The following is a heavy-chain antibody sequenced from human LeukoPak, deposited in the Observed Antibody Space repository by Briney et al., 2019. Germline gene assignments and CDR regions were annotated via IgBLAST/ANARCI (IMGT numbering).Heavy chain of an antibody. Sequence: KPSETLSLTCTVSGGSISSYYWSWIRQPPGKGLEWIGYIYYSGSTNYNPSLKSRVTISVDTSKNQFSLKLSSVTAADTAVYYCVRVPVTVTTGFDPWGQGTLVTVSS. CDR3: VRVPVTVTTGFDP. CDR2: IYYSGST. CDR1: GGSISSYY. V-gene: IGHV4-59*01. J-gene: IGHJ5*02. D-gene: IGHD4-11*01.